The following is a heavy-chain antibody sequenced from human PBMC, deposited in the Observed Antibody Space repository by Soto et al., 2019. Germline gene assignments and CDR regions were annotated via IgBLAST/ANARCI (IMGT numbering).Heavy chain of an antibody. CDR3: AREMRTATHYRWVTFDL. D-gene: IGHD2-8*02. CDR1: GFTLSRYD. J-gene: IGHJ3*01. Sequence: QVQLVESGGGVVQPGRSLRLSCAAAGFTLSRYDMHWVRQAPGKGLEWVPVIWDDGSSKYYAESVKGRFAMSSDNSKNTRYLQMNSLRAEDTAVYYCAREMRTATHYRWVTFDLWGQGTMVTVSS. CDR2: IWDDGSSK. V-gene: IGHV3-33*01.